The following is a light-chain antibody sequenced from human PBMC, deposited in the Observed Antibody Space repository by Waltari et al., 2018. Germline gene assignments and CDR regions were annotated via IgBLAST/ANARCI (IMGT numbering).Light chain of an antibody. Sequence: EIVLTQSPATLSLSPGERANLSCRASETVFNYVAWYQQRPGQAPRLLIYDASNRATGMPARFSGSGSGTDFALIISSLEPEDSALYYCQQRLTWPLTFGGGTKVEIK. V-gene: IGKV3-11*01. CDR1: ETVFNY. CDR2: DAS. CDR3: QQRLTWPLT. J-gene: IGKJ4*01.